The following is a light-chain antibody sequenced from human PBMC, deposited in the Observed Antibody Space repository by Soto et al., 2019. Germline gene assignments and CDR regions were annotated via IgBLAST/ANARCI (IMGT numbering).Light chain of an antibody. CDR3: QQYGSSPPVT. V-gene: IGKV3-20*01. CDR2: GAS. J-gene: IGKJ3*01. Sequence: IVLTQSPGTLSLSPGERATLSCRASQSVSSSYLAWYQQKPGQAPRLLIYGASSRATGIPDRFSGSGSGTVFTLTISRLEPEDFAVYYCQQYGSSPPVTFGPGTKVDIK. CDR1: QSVSSSY.